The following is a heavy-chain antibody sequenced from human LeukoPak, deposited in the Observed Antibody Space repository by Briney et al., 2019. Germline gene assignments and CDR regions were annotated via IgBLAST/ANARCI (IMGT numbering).Heavy chain of an antibody. Sequence: ASVKVSCKTSGYTFTGYYMHWVRQAPGQGLEWMGWINPNSGGTNYAQKLQGRVTMTTDTSTSTAYVELRSLRSDDTAVYYCARGSGRPNSYYYYMDVWGKGTTVTISS. CDR1: GYTFTGYY. CDR3: ARGSGRPNSYYYYMDV. J-gene: IGHJ6*03. CDR2: INPNSGGT. V-gene: IGHV1-2*02. D-gene: IGHD3-10*01.